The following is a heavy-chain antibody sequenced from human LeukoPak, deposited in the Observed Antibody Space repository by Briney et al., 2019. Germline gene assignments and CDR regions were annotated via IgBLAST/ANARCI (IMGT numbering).Heavy chain of an antibody. V-gene: IGHV3-23*01. CDR3: AKDPLYYDILTGYYDFFDY. CDR2: ISGSGGST. J-gene: IGHJ4*02. Sequence: GGSLRLSCAASGFTFSSYAMSWVRQAPGKGLEWVSAISGSGGSTYYADSVKGRFTISRDNSKNTLYLQMNSLRAEDTAVYYCAKDPLYYDILTGYYDFFDYWGQGTLVTVSS. CDR1: GFTFSSYA. D-gene: IGHD3-9*01.